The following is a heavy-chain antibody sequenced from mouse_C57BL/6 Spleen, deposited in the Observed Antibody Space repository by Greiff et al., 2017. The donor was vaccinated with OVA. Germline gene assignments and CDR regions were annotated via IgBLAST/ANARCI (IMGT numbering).Heavy chain of an antibody. J-gene: IGHJ3*01. V-gene: IGHV1-54*01. D-gene: IGHD2-5*01. Sequence: QVQLQQSGAELVRPGTSVKVSCKASGYAFTNYLIEWVKQRPGQGLEWIGVINPGSGGTNYNEKFKGKATLTADKSSSTAYMQLSSLTSEDSAVYFCAAGDYYSNSWFAYWGQGTLVTVSA. CDR3: AAGDYYSNSWFAY. CDR2: INPGSGGT. CDR1: GYAFTNYL.